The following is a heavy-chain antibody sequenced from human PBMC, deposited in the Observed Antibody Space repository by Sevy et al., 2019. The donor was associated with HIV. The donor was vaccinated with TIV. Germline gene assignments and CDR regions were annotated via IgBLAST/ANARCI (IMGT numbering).Heavy chain of an antibody. CDR3: AGENAWGRGYS. D-gene: IGHD1-26*01. Sequence: SETLSLTCTVSGGSITSLYWNWIRQPPGKGLEWIANIYYNGHINYNPSLKSPVTLSLDTFKNQFSLRLSSVTAADTAMYYCAGENAWGRGYSWGQGTLVTVSS. V-gene: IGHV4-59*08. CDR2: IYYNGHI. J-gene: IGHJ4*02. CDR1: GGSITSLY.